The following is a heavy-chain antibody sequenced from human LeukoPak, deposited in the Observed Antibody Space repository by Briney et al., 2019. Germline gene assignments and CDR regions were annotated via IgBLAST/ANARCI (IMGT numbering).Heavy chain of an antibody. CDR1: GFTFSSYG. Sequence: PGRSLRLSCAASGFTFSSYGMHWVRQAPGKGLEWVAVIWYDGSNKYYADSVKGRFTISRDNSKNTLYLQMNSLRADDTAVYYCAKGSLGDNFGSGSYYDNWFDLWGQGTLVTVSS. CDR2: IWYDGSNK. D-gene: IGHD3-10*01. CDR3: AKGSLGDNFGSGSYYDNWFDL. J-gene: IGHJ5*02. V-gene: IGHV3-33*06.